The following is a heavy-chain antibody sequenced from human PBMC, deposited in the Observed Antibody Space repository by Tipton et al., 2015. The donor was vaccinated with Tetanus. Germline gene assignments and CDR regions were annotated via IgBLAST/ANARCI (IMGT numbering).Heavy chain of an antibody. Sequence: TLSLTCAVSGGSVSNGGYSWSWIRQPPGKGLECIGYISHSGRTYYNPSLNSRVTISLDRSKNQFSLKLTSVTAADTAMYYCARGSDIVVVPGVTRADWFDPWGQGTLVTVSS. CDR1: GGSVSNGGYS. V-gene: IGHV4-30-2*01. CDR3: ARGSDIVVVPGVTRADWFDP. J-gene: IGHJ5*02. D-gene: IGHD2-2*01. CDR2: ISHSGRT.